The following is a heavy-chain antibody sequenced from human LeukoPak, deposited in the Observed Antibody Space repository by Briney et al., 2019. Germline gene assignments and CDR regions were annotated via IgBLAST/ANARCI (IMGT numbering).Heavy chain of an antibody. CDR1: GYTFTGYY. V-gene: IGHV1-2*02. Sequence: ASVKVSCKASGYTFTGYYMHWVRQAPGQGLEWMGWINPNSGGTNYAQKFQGRVTMTRDTSISTAYMELSRLRSDDTAVYYCARGDDYYYGSGSYLPASNFDCWGQGTLVTVSS. CDR3: ARGDDYYYGSGSYLPASNFDC. J-gene: IGHJ4*02. D-gene: IGHD3-10*01. CDR2: INPNSGGT.